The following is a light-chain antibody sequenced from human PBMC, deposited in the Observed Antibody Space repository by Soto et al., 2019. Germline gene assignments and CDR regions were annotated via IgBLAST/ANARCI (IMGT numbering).Light chain of an antibody. CDR1: QDISNY. CDR3: QQYDNPNLTVT. CDR2: DPS. Sequence: DIQMTQSPSSLSASVGDRVTITCQASQDISNYLNWYQQKPGKAPKLLIYDPSNLETGVPSRFSGSGSGTDFTFTISSLQPEDIATYYCQQYDNPNLTVTFGGGTKVEX. J-gene: IGKJ4*01. V-gene: IGKV1-33*01.